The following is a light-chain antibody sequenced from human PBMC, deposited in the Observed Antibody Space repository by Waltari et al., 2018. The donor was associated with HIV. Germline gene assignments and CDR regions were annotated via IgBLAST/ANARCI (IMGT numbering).Light chain of an antibody. Sequence: QSALTQPRSVSGSPGQSVTISCTGTSIDVGGYDYVSWYQQHPGEAPKLIIYDVSKRPSVLPVRFSGSKSGNTASLTISGLQAEDEADYYCCSYAGSDTFVLFGGGTKVTVL. CDR1: SIDVGGYDY. CDR3: CSYAGSDTFVL. V-gene: IGLV2-11*01. J-gene: IGLJ2*01. CDR2: DVS.